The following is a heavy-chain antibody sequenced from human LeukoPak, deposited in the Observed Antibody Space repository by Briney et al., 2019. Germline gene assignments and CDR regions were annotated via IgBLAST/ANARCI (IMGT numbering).Heavy chain of an antibody. CDR1: GYTFTSYY. D-gene: IGHD2-15*01. J-gene: IGHJ4*02. CDR3: ARGYCSGGSCYFHFDY. V-gene: IGHV1-18*04. Sequence: GASVKVSCKASGYTFTSYYMHWVRQAPGQGLEWMGWISAYNGNTNYAQKLQGRVTMTTDTSTSTAYMELRSLRSDDTAVYYCARGYCSGGSCYFHFDYWGQGTLVTVSS. CDR2: ISAYNGNT.